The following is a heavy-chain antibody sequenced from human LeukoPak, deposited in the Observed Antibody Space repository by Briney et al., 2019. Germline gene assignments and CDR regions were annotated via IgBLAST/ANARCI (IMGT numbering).Heavy chain of an antibody. D-gene: IGHD7-27*01. V-gene: IGHV5-51*01. J-gene: IGHJ4*02. CDR1: GYSFTSYG. Sequence: GESLKISCKASGYSFTSYGIGWVRQMPGKGLEWMGITDPSDSETRYTPSFQGQVTISVDKSLTTADLQWNSRKASDTAMYYCARQTGMGRSGDYWGQGTLVTVSS. CDR3: ARQTGMGRSGDY. CDR2: TDPSDSET.